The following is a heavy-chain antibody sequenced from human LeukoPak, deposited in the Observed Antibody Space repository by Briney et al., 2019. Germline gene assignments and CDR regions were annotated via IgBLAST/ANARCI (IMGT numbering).Heavy chain of an antibody. J-gene: IGHJ4*02. D-gene: IGHD3-22*01. CDR2: IYFSGST. CDR1: AGSITSSLYH. Sequence: PQTLSLTCAFSAGSITSSLYHWGWIRQPPGRVLVWIGSIYFSGSTDYNPSLKCRVTISVDTCTNLFSRYLSSVTAADTAVYYCARLLTAYDSSGYYYVWGQGTPVTVAS. V-gene: IGHV4-39*01. CDR3: ARLLTAYDSSGYYYV.